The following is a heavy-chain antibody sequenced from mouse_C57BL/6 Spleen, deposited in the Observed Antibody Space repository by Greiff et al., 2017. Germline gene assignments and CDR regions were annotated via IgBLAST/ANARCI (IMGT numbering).Heavy chain of an antibody. CDR3: APTVVATFDY. CDR2: IDPANGNT. Sequence: VQLQQSVAELVRPGASVKLSCTASGFNIKNTYMPWVKQRPEQGLEWIGRIDPANGNTKYAPKFQGKATITADPSSNTAYLQLTRQTSEDTAIYYCAPTVVATFDYWGQGTTLTVSS. J-gene: IGHJ2*01. CDR1: GFNIKNTY. D-gene: IGHD1-1*01. V-gene: IGHV14-3*01.